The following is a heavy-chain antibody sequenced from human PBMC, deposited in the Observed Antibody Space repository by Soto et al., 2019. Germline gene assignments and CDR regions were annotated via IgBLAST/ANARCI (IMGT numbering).Heavy chain of an antibody. CDR2: ISYDGSNK. D-gene: IGHD2-15*01. CDR3: ARDKSSGGYYFDY. V-gene: IGHV3-30-3*01. CDR1: GFPFSSYA. J-gene: IGHJ4*02. Sequence: GGSLSLSCAASGFPFSSYAMHWVRQAPGKGLEWVAVISYDGSNKYYADSVKGRFTISRDNSKNTLYLQMNSLRAEDTAVYYCARDKSSGGYYFDYWGQGTLVTVSS.